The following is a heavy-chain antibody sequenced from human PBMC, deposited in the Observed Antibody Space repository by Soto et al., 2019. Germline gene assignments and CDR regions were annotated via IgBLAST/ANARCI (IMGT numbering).Heavy chain of an antibody. J-gene: IGHJ4*02. Sequence: SETLSLTCSVSGGSISSYYWSWIRQPPGKGLEWIGYIYYSGSTNYNPSLKSRVTISVDTSKNQFSLKLSSVTAADTAVYYCARVVPYYYDSSGYYFDYWGQGTLVTVSS. V-gene: IGHV4-59*01. CDR1: GGSISSYY. D-gene: IGHD3-22*01. CDR3: ARVVPYYYDSSGYYFDY. CDR2: IYYSGST.